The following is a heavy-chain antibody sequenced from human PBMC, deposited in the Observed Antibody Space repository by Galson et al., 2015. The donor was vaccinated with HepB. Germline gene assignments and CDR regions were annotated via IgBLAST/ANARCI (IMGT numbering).Heavy chain of an antibody. J-gene: IGHJ3*02. CDR1: GGTFSSYA. CDR2: IIPIFGTA. Sequence: SCKASGGTFSSYAISWVRQAPGQGLEWMGGIIPIFGTANYAQKFQGRVTITADESTSTAYMELSSLRSEDTAVYHCARDGAQGFHYYDSSDALDIWGQGTMVTVSS. D-gene: IGHD3-22*01. V-gene: IGHV1-69*01. CDR3: ARDGAQGFHYYDSSDALDI.